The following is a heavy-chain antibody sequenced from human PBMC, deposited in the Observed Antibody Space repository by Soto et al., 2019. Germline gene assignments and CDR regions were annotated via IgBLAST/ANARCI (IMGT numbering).Heavy chain of an antibody. CDR3: ARVLGITMIGYDAFDI. D-gene: IGHD3-22*01. CDR1: GFTFSDYY. CDR2: IKRDGSEK. J-gene: IGHJ3*02. V-gene: IGHV3-7*01. Sequence: GSLRLSCADSGFTFSDYYMSWIRQAPGKGLEWVANIKRDGSEKYYVDSVKGRFTISRDNAKNSLYLQMNSLRAEDTAVYYCARVLGITMIGYDAFDIWGQGTMVTVSS.